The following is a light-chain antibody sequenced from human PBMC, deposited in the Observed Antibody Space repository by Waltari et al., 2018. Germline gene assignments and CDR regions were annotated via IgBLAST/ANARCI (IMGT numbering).Light chain of an antibody. Sequence: DIVRTQSSGTLSVSPGERAPLSCRASQSVSNKVAWFQQKPGQAPRLLFYHAYARATGVPARFSGSASGTEFTLTISSLQSEDFGVYYCQQYNNWPFTFGPGTKMAIK. J-gene: IGKJ3*01. CDR3: QQYNNWPFT. CDR2: HAY. V-gene: IGKV3-15*01. CDR1: QSVSNK.